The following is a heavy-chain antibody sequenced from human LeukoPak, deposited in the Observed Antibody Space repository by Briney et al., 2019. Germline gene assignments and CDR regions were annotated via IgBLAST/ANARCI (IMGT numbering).Heavy chain of an antibody. J-gene: IGHJ6*03. D-gene: IGHD3-10*01. CDR3: ARGDMRGGRAYYYYYYMDV. CDR1: GGSISSYY. Sequence: SETLSLTCTVSGGSISSYYWSWIRQPPGKGLKWIGYIYYSGSTNYNPSLKSRVTISVDTSKNQFSLKLSSVTAADMAVYYCARGDMRGGRAYYYYYYMDVWGKGTTVTVSS. V-gene: IGHV4-59*01. CDR2: IYYSGST.